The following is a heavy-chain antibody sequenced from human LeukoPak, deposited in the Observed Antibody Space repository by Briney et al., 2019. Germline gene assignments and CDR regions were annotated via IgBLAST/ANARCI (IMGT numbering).Heavy chain of an antibody. Sequence: GESPKISCKGSGYRFTNYWIGWVRQMPGKGLEWMGIIYPGDSDIRYRSSFQGQVTISADKSISTAYLQWSSLKASDTAKYYCARLEDNRGSGYYFDYWGQGTLVTVSS. CDR2: IYPGDSDI. J-gene: IGHJ4*02. D-gene: IGHD1-14*01. CDR1: GYRFTNYW. CDR3: ARLEDNRGSGYYFDY. V-gene: IGHV5-51*01.